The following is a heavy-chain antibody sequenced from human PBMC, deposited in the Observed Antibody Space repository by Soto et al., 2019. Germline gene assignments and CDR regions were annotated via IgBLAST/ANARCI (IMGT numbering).Heavy chain of an antibody. CDR1: GFMFSSYW. CDR3: ARGSEYRYGYHYDGMDV. CDR2: INSDGGTT. D-gene: IGHD5-18*01. Sequence: PGGSLRLSCAASGFMFSSYWMHWVRQAPGKGLVWVSRINSDGGTTTYADSVKGRFTISRDNAKNTLYLQMNSLRAEDTAVYYCARGSEYRYGYHYDGMDVWGQGTTVTVSS. J-gene: IGHJ6*02. V-gene: IGHV3-74*01.